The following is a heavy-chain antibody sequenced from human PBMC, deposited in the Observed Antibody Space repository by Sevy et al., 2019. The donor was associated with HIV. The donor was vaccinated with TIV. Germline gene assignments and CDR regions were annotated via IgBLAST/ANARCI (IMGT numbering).Heavy chain of an antibody. CDR3: ATTKDYYDTSGYPFDS. V-gene: IGHV1-24*01. J-gene: IGHJ4*02. CDR1: GYTLTELS. Sequence: ASVKVSCKVSGYTLTELSMHWVRQAPGKGIEWMGTFDPEDDAKIYAQKFQGRVTMTEDTSTDTAYMELSRLRSEDTAVYYCATTKDYYDTSGYPFDSSGQGTLVTVSS. CDR2: FDPEDDAK. D-gene: IGHD3-22*01.